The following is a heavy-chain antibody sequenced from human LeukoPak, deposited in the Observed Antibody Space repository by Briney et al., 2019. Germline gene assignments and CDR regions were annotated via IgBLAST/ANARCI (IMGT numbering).Heavy chain of an antibody. J-gene: IGHJ4*02. CDR1: GGSSSGYY. CDR2: INHSGST. Sequence: SETLSLTCAVYGGSSSGYYWSWIRQPPGKGLEWIGEINHSGSTNYNPSLKSRVTISVDTSKNQFSLKLTSVTAADTAVYYCARQTGVGLFILPGGRGTLVTVSS. D-gene: IGHD3-3*01. CDR3: ARQTGVGLFILP. V-gene: IGHV4-34*01.